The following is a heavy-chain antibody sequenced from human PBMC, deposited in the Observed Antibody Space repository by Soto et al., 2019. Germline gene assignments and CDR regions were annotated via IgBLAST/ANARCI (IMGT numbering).Heavy chain of an antibody. CDR3: AREDDGGDRDYYGLDV. V-gene: IGHV4-34*09. CDR1: GGSFSGYH. Sequence: PSETLSLTCAVYGGSFSGYHWTWIRQTPGKGLEWIGYIHYTGSISYNPSLQSRLTISVDTSKNQFSLKLTSVTAADTAVYFCAREDDGGDRDYYGLDVWGQGTTVTVSS. D-gene: IGHD2-21*02. CDR2: IHYTGSI. J-gene: IGHJ6*02.